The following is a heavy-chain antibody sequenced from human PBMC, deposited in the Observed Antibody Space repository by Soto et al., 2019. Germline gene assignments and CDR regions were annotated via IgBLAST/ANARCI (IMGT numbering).Heavy chain of an antibody. CDR1: GGSMRSYY. D-gene: IGHD2-2*01. Sequence: SETLSLTCSVSGGSMRSYYWSWIRQPPGKGLEWIGYIHDSGITDYNPSLKSRANISIDTFRNQISLNLHSVTAADTAVYYCAREYAFSSDYWGQGTVVTVSS. J-gene: IGHJ4*02. CDR2: IHDSGIT. V-gene: IGHV4-59*01. CDR3: AREYAFSSDY.